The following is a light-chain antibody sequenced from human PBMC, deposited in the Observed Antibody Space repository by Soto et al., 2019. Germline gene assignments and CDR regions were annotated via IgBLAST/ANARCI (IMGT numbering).Light chain of an antibody. CDR1: QGISSY. CDR2: AAS. J-gene: IGKJ5*01. V-gene: IGKV1-9*01. Sequence: IQLTQSPSSLSASVGARAPITCRASQGISSYLAWYQQKPGKAPKLLIYAASTLQSGVPSRFSGSGSGTDFTLTISSLQPEDFATYYCHQLDSYPITFGQGTRLEIK. CDR3: HQLDSYPIT.